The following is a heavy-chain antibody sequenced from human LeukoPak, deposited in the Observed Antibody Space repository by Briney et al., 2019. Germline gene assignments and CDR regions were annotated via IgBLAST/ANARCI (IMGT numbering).Heavy chain of an antibody. V-gene: IGHV1-58*01. CDR2: IVVGSGNT. D-gene: IGHD3-9*01. J-gene: IGHJ4*02. Sequence: SVKVSCKASGFTFTSSAVQWVRQARGQRLEWIGWIVVGSGNTNYAQKFQERVTITRDMSTSTAYMELSSLRSEDTAVYYCAADPGFDWLQXYTFDYWGQGTLVTVSS. CDR3: AADPGFDWLQXYTFDY. CDR1: GFTFTSSA.